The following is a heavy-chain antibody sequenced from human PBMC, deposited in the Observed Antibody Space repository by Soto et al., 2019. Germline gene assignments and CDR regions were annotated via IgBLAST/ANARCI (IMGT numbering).Heavy chain of an antibody. CDR3: AKFFVETGGSSGWPWTFHY. J-gene: IGHJ4*02. Sequence: EVQLLESGGGLVQPGRSLRLSCAASGFTFSSYPMSWVRKAPGKGLEWASAISGSGGTTYYAASVKGRFTISRDNSKNTLFLQMNSLRAEDTAVYYCAKFFVETGGSSGWPWTFHYWGQGTLVTVSS. CDR1: GFTFSSYP. CDR2: ISGSGGTT. V-gene: IGHV3-23*01. D-gene: IGHD6-25*01.